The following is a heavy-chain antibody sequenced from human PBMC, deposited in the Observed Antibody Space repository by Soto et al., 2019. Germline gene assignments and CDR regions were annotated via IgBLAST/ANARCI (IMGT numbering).Heavy chain of an antibody. CDR3: AMLGGWSGGSSGMDV. J-gene: IGHJ6*02. Sequence: EVQLVESGGGLVQPGGSLRLSCAASGLIFSDYHMDWVRQAPGKGLEWVGRIRRKANRYTTEYAASVKGRFTISRDDSKNSLYLQMNSRKSEDTAVYYCAMLGGWSGGSSGMDVWGQGTTVTVSS. D-gene: IGHD6-19*01. CDR2: IRRKANRYTT. V-gene: IGHV3-72*01. CDR1: GLIFSDYH.